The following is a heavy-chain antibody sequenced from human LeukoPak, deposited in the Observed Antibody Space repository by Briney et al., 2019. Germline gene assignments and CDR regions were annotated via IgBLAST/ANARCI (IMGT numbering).Heavy chain of an antibody. CDR1: VYTLTELS. CDR3: ATPGPCSSTSCYGYWYFDL. D-gene: IGHD2-2*01. V-gene: IGHV1-24*01. Sequence: ASVKVTCKVSVYTLTELSMHWVRQAPVKGLEWMGGFDPEDGETIYAQKFQGRVTMTEDTSTDTAYMELSSLRSEDTAVYYCATPGPCSSTSCYGYWYFDLWGRGTLVTVSS. CDR2: FDPEDGET. J-gene: IGHJ2*01.